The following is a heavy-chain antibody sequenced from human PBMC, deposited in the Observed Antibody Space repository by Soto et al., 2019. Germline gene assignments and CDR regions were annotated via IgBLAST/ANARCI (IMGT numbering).Heavy chain of an antibody. V-gene: IGHV3-23*01. Sequence: PGGSLRLSCAASGFTFSNSAMTWVRQAPGKGLEWVSAISDSGGSTYYADSVQGRFTISRDNSKNTLYLQMNSLRAEDTAVYYCARVVTYYDILTGYYSPSYMDVWGKGTTVTVSS. D-gene: IGHD3-9*01. CDR3: ARVVTYYDILTGYYSPSYMDV. CDR1: GFTFSNSA. J-gene: IGHJ6*03. CDR2: ISDSGGST.